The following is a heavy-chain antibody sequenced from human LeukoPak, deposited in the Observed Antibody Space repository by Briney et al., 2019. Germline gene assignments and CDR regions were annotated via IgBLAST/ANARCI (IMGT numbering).Heavy chain of an antibody. CDR3: ASHPYSSSWYRWWFDP. D-gene: IGHD6-13*01. Sequence: PSETLSLTCTVSGGSISSSSYYWGWIRQPPGKGLEWIGSIYYSGSTYYNPSLKSRVTISVDTSKNQFSLKLSSVTAADTAVYYCASHPYSSSWYRWWFDPWGQGTLVTVSS. V-gene: IGHV4-39*07. J-gene: IGHJ5*02. CDR1: GGSISSSSYY. CDR2: IYYSGST.